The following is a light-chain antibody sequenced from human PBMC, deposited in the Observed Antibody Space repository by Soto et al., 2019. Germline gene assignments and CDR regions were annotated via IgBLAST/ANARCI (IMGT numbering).Light chain of an antibody. V-gene: IGKV3D-20*02. CDR3: QQRSNWPPVT. Sequence: EIVLTQSPGTLSLSPGERATLSCRASQSVSSNDLAWYQQKPGQAPRLLIYGASSRAPGIPDRFSGSGSGTDFTLAISSLEPEDFAVYYCQQRSNWPPVTFGGGTKVDIK. CDR2: GAS. J-gene: IGKJ4*01. CDR1: QSVSSND.